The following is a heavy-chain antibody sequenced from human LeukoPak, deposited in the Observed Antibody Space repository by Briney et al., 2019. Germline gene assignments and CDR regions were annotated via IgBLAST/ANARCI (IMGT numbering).Heavy chain of an antibody. CDR2: ISYDGSNK. Sequence: HSGGSLRLSCAASGFTFSSYGMHWVRQAPGKGLEWVAVISYDGSNKYYADSVKGRFTISRDNSKNTLYLQMNSLRAEDTAVYYCARDSLRYSSSHDAFDIWGQGTMVTVSS. CDR1: GFTFSSYG. CDR3: ARDSLRYSSSHDAFDI. D-gene: IGHD6-13*01. V-gene: IGHV3-30*03. J-gene: IGHJ3*02.